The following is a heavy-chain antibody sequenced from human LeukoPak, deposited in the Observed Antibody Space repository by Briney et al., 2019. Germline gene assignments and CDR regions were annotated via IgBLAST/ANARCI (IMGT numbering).Heavy chain of an antibody. CDR3: ARGHRTEGTAMVIGGNWFDP. CDR1: GGSFSGYY. J-gene: IGHJ5*02. D-gene: IGHD5-18*01. V-gene: IGHV4-34*01. CDR2: INHSGST. Sequence: SETLSLTCAVYGGSFSGYYWSWIRQPPGKGLEWIGEINHSGSTNYNPSLKSRVTISVDTSKNQFSLKLSSVTAADTAVYYCARGHRTEGTAMVIGGNWFDPWGQGTLVTVSS.